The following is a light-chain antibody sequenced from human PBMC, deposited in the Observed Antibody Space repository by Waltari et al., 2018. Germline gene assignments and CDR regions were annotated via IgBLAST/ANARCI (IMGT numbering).Light chain of an antibody. J-gene: IGLJ3*02. CDR3: CSFTSSSTWV. Sequence: QSALTQPASVSGSPGQSITIPCPGTATDIGGYNYVSWYQQPPGKAPNLVIFGVSSRPSGISYRFSASKFGNTASLTISGLQPDDEADYYCCSFTSSSTWVFGGGTKLTVL. V-gene: IGLV2-14*03. CDR2: GVS. CDR1: ATDIGGYNY.